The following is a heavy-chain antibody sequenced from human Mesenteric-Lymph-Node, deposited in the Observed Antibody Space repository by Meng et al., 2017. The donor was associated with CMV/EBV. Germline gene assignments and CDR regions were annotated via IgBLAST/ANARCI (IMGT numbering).Heavy chain of an antibody. J-gene: IGHJ6*02. CDR3: GRGVRGGVVTPVGLDV. CDR1: GYTFITYG. Sequence: ASVKVSCKASGYTFITYGITWVRQAPGQGLEWMGWISAYIGDTSTTQKFQGRVTMTTDTSTATAYMELRSLRSDDTAVYYCGRGVRGGVVTPVGLDVWGQGTTVTVSS. V-gene: IGHV1-18*01. CDR2: ISAYIGDT. D-gene: IGHD3-3*01.